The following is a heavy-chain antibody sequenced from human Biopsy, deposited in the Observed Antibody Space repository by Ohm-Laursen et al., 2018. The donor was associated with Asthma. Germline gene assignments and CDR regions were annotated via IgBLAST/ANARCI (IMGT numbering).Heavy chain of an antibody. V-gene: IGHV1-2*06. Sequence: ASVKVSCKSSGYPFIGYHIHWMRQAPGQGLEWMGRINPNSGATNYAQKFQGRVTMTRDTSTSTVYMELSSLRSEDTAVYYCARAGALIVGATMGYWGQGTLVTVSS. J-gene: IGHJ4*02. CDR3: ARAGALIVGATMGY. D-gene: IGHD1-26*01. CDR1: GYPFIGYH. CDR2: INPNSGAT.